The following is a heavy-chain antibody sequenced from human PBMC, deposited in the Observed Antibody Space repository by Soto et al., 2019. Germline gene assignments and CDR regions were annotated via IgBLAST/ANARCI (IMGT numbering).Heavy chain of an antibody. CDR1: GGTFSSYT. CDR2: IIPLLGIA. V-gene: IGHV1-69*08. Sequence: QVQLVQSGAEVKKPGSSVKVSCKASGGTFSSYTISWVRQAPGQGLEWMGRIIPLLGIANYAQKFQGRVTITADKSTSTAYMGLSSLRSEDTAVYYCARDLRRWLQEAWYFDLWGRGTLVTVSS. CDR3: ARDLRRWLQEAWYFDL. J-gene: IGHJ2*01. D-gene: IGHD5-12*01.